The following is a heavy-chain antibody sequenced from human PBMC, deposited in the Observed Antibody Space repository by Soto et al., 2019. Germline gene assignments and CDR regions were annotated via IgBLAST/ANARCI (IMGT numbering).Heavy chain of an antibody. V-gene: IGHV4-31*03. CDR3: ARVIRYSYGSLNWFDP. CDR1: GGSISSGGYY. D-gene: IGHD5-18*01. Sequence: PSETLSLTCTVSGGSISSGGYYWSWIRQHPGKGLEWIGYIYYSGSTYYNPSLKSRVTISVDTSKNQFSLKLSSVTAADTAVYYCARVIRYSYGSLNWFDPWGQGTLVTVSS. CDR2: IYYSGST. J-gene: IGHJ5*02.